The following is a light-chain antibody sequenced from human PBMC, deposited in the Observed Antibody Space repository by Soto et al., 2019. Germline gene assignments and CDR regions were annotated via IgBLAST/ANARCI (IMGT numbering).Light chain of an antibody. Sequence: DIQMTQSPSTLSASVGDRVTITCRASQSISSWLAWYQQKPGKAPKLLIYKASSLESGVPSRFSGSRSGTEFTLTISSLQPDDFATYYCQQHNSYRRTFGQGTNVEIK. CDR2: KAS. CDR1: QSISSW. J-gene: IGKJ1*01. V-gene: IGKV1-5*03. CDR3: QQHNSYRRT.